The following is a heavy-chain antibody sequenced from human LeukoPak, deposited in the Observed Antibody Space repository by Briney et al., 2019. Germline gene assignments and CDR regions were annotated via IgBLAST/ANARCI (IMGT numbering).Heavy chain of an antibody. Sequence: SVTLSLTCTVSGDLISRYYGRWMRHPPGKGLEGIRYIYYRGSTNYNPSLKSRVTISVDTSKNQFSLKLSSVTAADTAVYYCARWRVAVGSLEAFFDYWGQGALVTVSS. CDR3: ARWRVAVGSLEAFFDY. CDR2: IYYRGST. D-gene: IGHD1-26*01. J-gene: IGHJ4*02. CDR1: GDLISRYY. V-gene: IGHV4-59*08.